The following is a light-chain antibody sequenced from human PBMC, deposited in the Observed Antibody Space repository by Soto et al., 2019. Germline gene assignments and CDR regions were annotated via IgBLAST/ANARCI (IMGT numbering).Light chain of an antibody. CDR2: GTS. CDR1: QSVSSNS. Sequence: EIVLTQSPGTLSLSPGESAILSCRASQSVSSNSLAWYRRNPGQPPSLLIYGTSTRATDIPRRFSGSGSGTDFTLTITRLEPEDFAVYFCQQYGDSPPTSGQGTKVEVK. V-gene: IGKV3-20*01. J-gene: IGKJ1*01. CDR3: QQYGDSPPT.